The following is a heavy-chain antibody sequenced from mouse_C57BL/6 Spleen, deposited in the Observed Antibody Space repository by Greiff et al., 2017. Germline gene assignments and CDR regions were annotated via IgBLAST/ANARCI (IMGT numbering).Heavy chain of an antibody. D-gene: IGHD2-3*01. V-gene: IGHV1-9*01. J-gene: IGHJ3*01. CDR2: ILPGSGST. Sequence: QVQLQQSGAELMKPGASVKLSCKATGYTFTGYWIEWVKQRPGHGLEWIGEILPGSGSTNYNEKFKGKATFTADTSSDTAYMQLSSLTTEDSAIDYCAREGRPYDGYYWLAYWGQGTLVTVSA. CDR3: AREGRPYDGYYWLAY. CDR1: GYTFTGYW.